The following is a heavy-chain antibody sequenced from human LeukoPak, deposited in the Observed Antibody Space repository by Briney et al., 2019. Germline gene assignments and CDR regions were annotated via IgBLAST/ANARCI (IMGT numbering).Heavy chain of an antibody. CDR1: GGTFSSYA. Sequence: SVKVSCKASGGTFSSYAISWVRQAPGQGLEWMGRIIPILGIANYAQKFQGRVTITADKSTSTAYMELSSLRSEDTAVYYCARDIDSGSYYPFDHWGQGTLVTVSS. V-gene: IGHV1-69*04. J-gene: IGHJ4*02. CDR2: IIPILGIA. CDR3: ARDIDSGSYYPFDH. D-gene: IGHD1-26*01.